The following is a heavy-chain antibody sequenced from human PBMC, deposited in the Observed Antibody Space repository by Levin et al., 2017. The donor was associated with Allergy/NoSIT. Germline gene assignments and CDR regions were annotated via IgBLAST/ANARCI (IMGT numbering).Heavy chain of an antibody. D-gene: IGHD3-22*01. J-gene: IGHJ3*02. CDR1: GFTFSDYY. CDR3: ARERAAWYYYDSSGGAFDI. V-gene: IGHV3-11*01. CDR2: ISSSGSTI. Sequence: PGGSLRLSCAASGFTFSDYYMSWIRQAPGKGLEWVSYISSSGSTIYYADSVKGRFTISRDNAKNSLYLQMNSLRADDTAVYYCARERAAWYYYDSSGGAFDIWGQGTMVTVSS.